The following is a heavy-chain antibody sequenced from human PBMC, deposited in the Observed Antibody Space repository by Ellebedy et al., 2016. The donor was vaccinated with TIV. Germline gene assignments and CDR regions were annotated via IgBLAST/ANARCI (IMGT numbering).Heavy chain of an antibody. D-gene: IGHD6-19*01. CDR2: INPYSGGT. Sequence: ASVKVSCRASGYTFTVYYMHWVRQAPGQGLEWMGWINPYSGGTNYAQKFQGGVTMTRDTSISTAYMELSRLRSDDTAVYYCAREWQWLAHFDYWGQGTLVTVSS. CDR1: GYTFTVYY. CDR3: AREWQWLAHFDY. V-gene: IGHV1-2*02. J-gene: IGHJ4*02.